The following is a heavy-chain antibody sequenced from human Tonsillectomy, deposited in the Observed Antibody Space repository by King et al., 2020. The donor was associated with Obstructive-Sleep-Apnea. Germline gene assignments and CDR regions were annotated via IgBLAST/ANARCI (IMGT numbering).Heavy chain of an antibody. CDR3: ARDFYRGDDLPYYLDS. V-gene: IGHV1-69*06. J-gene: IGHJ4*02. D-gene: IGHD5-12*01. CDR1: GDTFSNYA. CDR2: IIPMFGTS. Sequence: VQLVQSGAEVKKPGSSVKVSCKASGDTFSNYAISWVRQAPGQGLEWMGGIIPMFGTSKFAQKFQDRVTVTADKSTRTAYMELGSLRSEDTAIYYSARDFYRGDDLPYYLDSWGQGTLVTVSS.